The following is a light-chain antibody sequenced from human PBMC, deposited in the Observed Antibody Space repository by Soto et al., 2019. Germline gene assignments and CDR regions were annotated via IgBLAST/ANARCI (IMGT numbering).Light chain of an antibody. CDR3: QSYDSTLSDRYV. J-gene: IGLJ1*01. Sequence: QSALTQPRSVSGSPGQSVTISCTGTSSDVGGYNYVSWYQQHPGKAPKLMIYDVSKRPSGVPDRFSGSKSGNTASLTITGLQAEDEGDYYCQSYDSTLSDRYVFGTGTKVTVL. CDR2: DVS. V-gene: IGLV2-11*01. CDR1: SSDVGGYNY.